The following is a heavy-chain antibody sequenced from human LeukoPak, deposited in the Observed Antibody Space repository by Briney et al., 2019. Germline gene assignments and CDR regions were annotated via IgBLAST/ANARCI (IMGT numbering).Heavy chain of an antibody. D-gene: IGHD3-16*02. V-gene: IGHV4-38-2*02. J-gene: IGHJ4*01. CDR3: ARDAGAYGITFGGVIASHYFDY. CDR1: GGSISSYY. Sequence: SETLSLTCTVSGGSISSYYWGWIRQPPGKGLEWIGSIYHSGSTYYNPSLKSRVTISVDTSKNQFSLKLSSVTAADTAVYYCARDAGAYGITFGGVIASHYFDYWGQGTLVTVSS. CDR2: IYHSGST.